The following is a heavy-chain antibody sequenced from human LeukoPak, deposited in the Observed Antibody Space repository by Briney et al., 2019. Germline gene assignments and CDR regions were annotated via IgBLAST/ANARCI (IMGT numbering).Heavy chain of an antibody. CDR2: VFYTGST. V-gene: IGHV4-39*07. Sequence: SETLSLTCTVSGASINDNNYYWGWIRQPPGKGLEWIGSVFYTGSTYYNPSLKSRVTISIDTSKNQFSLDLTFVTAADTAVYYCARDSPMVVPFDYWGQGALVTVSS. CDR1: GASINDNNYY. J-gene: IGHJ4*02. D-gene: IGHD3-10*01. CDR3: ARDSPMVVPFDY.